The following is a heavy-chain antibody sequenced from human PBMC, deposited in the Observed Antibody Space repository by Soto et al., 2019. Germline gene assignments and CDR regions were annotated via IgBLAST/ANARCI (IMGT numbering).Heavy chain of an antibody. CDR1: GGSISSYY. J-gene: IGHJ5*02. CDR2: IYYSGST. D-gene: IGHD3-3*01. Sequence: SETLSLTCTVSGGSISSYYWSWIRQPPGKGLEWIGYIYYSGSTNYNPSLKSRVTISVDTSKNQFSLKLSSVTAADTAVYYCASSFGVVTPYNWFDPWGQGTLVTVS. V-gene: IGHV4-59*01. CDR3: ASSFGVVTPYNWFDP.